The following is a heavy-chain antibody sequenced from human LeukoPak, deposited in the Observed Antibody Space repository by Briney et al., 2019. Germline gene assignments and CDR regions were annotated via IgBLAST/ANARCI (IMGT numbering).Heavy chain of an antibody. CDR2: MNPNSGNT. J-gene: IGHJ4*02. V-gene: IGHV1-8*01. CDR3: TRGSSGRRDN. Sequence: ASVKVSCKASGYTFTSCDINWVRQATGQGLEWMEWMNPNSGNTGYGQSFQGRITMTRDISIGTAYMELSNLTSADTAIYYCTRGSSGRRDNWGQGTLVTVSA. D-gene: IGHD6-19*01. CDR1: GYTFTSCD.